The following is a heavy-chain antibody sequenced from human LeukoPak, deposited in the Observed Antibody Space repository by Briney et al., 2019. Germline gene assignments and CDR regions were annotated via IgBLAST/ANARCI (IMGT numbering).Heavy chain of an antibody. V-gene: IGHV1-24*01. D-gene: IGHD6-19*01. CDR2: FDPEDGET. CDR3: ATEDPGIAVAGVQGAGGGY. J-gene: IGHJ4*02. Sequence: ASVKVSCKVSGYTLTELSMHWVRQAPGKGLEWMGGFDPEDGETIYAQKFQGRVTMTEDTSTDTAYMELSSLRSEDTAVYYCATEDPGIAVAGVQGAGGGYWGQGTLVTVSS. CDR1: GYTLTELS.